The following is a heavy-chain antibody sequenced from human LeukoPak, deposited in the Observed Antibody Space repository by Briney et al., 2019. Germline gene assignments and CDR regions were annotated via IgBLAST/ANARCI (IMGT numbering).Heavy chain of an antibody. CDR1: GGTFSSYA. CDR3: ARHADFWSGYWLDP. J-gene: IGHJ5*02. V-gene: IGHV1-69*05. Sequence: ASVKVSCKASGGTFSSYAISWVRQAPGQGLEWMGGIIPIFGTANYAQKFQGRVTITTDESTSTAYMELSSLRSEDTAVYYCARHADFWSGYWLDPWGQGTLVTVSS. D-gene: IGHD3-3*01. CDR2: IIPIFGTA.